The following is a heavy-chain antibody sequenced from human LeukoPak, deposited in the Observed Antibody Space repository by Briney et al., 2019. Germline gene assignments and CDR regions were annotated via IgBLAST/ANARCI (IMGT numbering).Heavy chain of an antibody. D-gene: IGHD4-17*01. Sequence: PGGSLRLSCAVSGLTFSNYWMHWVRQAPGKGLVWVSRISNDGTSTSYADSVKGRFTISRDNSKNTLYLQMNSLRAEDTAVYYCASYAGPGTVTTYFDYWGQGTLVTVSS. CDR1: GLTFSNYW. J-gene: IGHJ4*02. CDR2: ISNDGTST. V-gene: IGHV3-74*01. CDR3: ASYAGPGTVTTYFDY.